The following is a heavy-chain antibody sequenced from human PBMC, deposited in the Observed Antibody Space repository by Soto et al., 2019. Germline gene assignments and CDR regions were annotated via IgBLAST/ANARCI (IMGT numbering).Heavy chain of an antibody. D-gene: IGHD1-26*01. CDR1: GFTFDDYA. CDR2: ISWNSGSI. V-gene: IGHV3-9*01. J-gene: IGHJ3*02. Sequence: EVQLVESGGGLVQPGRSLRLSCAASGFTFDDYAMHWVRQAPGKGLEWVSGISWNSGSIGYADSVKGRFTISRDNAKNSLYLQMNSLRAEDTALYYCAKGSGSYSDDAFDIWGQGTMVTVSS. CDR3: AKGSGSYSDDAFDI.